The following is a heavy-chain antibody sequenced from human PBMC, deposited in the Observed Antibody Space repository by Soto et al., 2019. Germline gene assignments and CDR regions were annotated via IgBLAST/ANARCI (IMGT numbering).Heavy chain of an antibody. V-gene: IGHV4-59*01. D-gene: IGHD3-10*01. CDR1: GGSISSYY. J-gene: IGHJ5*02. CDR2: IYYSATT. CDR3: ARSLRRPWFDP. Sequence: PSETLSLTCTVSGGSISSYYWSWIRQPPGKGLEWIGYIYYSATTNYNPSLKSRVTISVDTSKNQFSLKLTSVTAADTAVYYCARSLRRPWFDPWGQGTLVTSPQ.